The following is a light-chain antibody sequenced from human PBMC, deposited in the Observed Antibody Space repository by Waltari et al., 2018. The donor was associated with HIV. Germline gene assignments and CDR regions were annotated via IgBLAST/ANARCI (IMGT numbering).Light chain of an antibody. J-gene: IGKJ4*01. CDR2: GAS. CDR3: QQYNNWRRT. CDR1: QSVSTN. V-gene: IGKV3-15*01. Sequence: EIVMTQSPATLSVSPGERATLSCRASQSVSTNLAWYQQIPGQAPRLLIYGASTRASGIPVRFSGSGSGTEFTLTISSLQSEDFAVYYCQQYNNWRRTFGGGTKVGIK.